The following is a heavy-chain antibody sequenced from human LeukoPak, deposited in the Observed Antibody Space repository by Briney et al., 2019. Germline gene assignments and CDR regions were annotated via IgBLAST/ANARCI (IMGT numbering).Heavy chain of an antibody. V-gene: IGHV4-34*01. D-gene: IGHD2-2*03. CDR2: INHSGST. Sequence: SETLSLTCAVYGGSFSGYYWSWIRQPPGKGLEWIGEINHSGSTNYNPSLKSRVIISVDTSKNQFSLKLSSVTAADTAVYYCARHYGYCSSTSCEDTLYNWFDPWGQGTLVTVSS. CDR1: GGSFSGYY. CDR3: ARHYGYCSSTSCEDTLYNWFDP. J-gene: IGHJ5*02.